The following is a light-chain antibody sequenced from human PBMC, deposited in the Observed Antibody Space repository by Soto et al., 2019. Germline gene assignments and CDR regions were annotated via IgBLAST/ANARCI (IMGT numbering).Light chain of an antibody. CDR2: DVS. CDR3: SSYTSSSTLPVV. J-gene: IGLJ2*01. V-gene: IGLV2-14*01. CDR1: SSDVGGYNY. Sequence: QSALTQPASVSGSPGQSITISCTGTSSDVGGYNYVSWYQQHPGKAPKLMIYDVSNRPSGVSNRFSGSKSGNTASLTISGLQAEDEADYYCSSYTSSSTLPVVFGGGTKVNVL.